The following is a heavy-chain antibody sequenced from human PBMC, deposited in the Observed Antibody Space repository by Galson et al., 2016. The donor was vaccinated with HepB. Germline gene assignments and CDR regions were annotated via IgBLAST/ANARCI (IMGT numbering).Heavy chain of an antibody. CDR2: ISSSGSTI. D-gene: IGHD1-26*01. CDR1: GFTFSDYY. V-gene: IGHV3-11*01. CDR3: ARLKLLGVAPDAFDI. J-gene: IGHJ3*02. Sequence: SLRLSCAASGFTFSDYYMSWIRQAPGKGLEWLSYISSSGSTIYYTDSLKGRFTISRDNAKNSLYLQMNSLRAEDTAVYYCARLKLLGVAPDAFDIWGQGTMVTVSS.